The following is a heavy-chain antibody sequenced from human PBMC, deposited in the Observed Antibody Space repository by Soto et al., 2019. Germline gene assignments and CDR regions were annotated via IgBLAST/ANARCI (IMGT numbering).Heavy chain of an antibody. D-gene: IGHD5-18*01. V-gene: IGHV3-33*01. CDR3: ARAGDIVMGTHELGAFDI. Sequence: GGSLRLSCAASGFIFSNYGMHWVRQAAGKGLEWAAVIWYDGTNKYYADSVKGRFTISRDNSKNALYLQMNSLRAEDMAVYYCARAGDIVMGTHELGAFDIWGQGTVVTVSS. CDR1: GFIFSNYG. CDR2: IWYDGTNK. J-gene: IGHJ3*02.